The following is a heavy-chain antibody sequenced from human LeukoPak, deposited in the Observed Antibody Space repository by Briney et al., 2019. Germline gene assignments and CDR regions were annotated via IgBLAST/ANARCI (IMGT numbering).Heavy chain of an antibody. D-gene: IGHD3-22*01. J-gene: IGHJ4*02. Sequence: GGSLRLSCAASGFTVSSNYMSWVRQAPGKGLEWVSVIYSGGSTYYADSVKGRFTISRDNSKNTLYLQMNSLRAEDTAVYYCVTDYFDRSGDYTVDYWGQGSLVTVSS. CDR2: IYSGGST. CDR3: VTDYFDRSGDYTVDY. CDR1: GFTVSSNY. V-gene: IGHV3-53*01.